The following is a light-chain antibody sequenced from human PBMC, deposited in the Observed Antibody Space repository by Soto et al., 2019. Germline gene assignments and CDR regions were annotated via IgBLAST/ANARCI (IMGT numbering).Light chain of an antibody. CDR1: QSISSNF. Sequence: EIVLTQSPGTLSLSPGQRATLSCRASQSISSNFLAWYQQKPGQAPRLLIYATSSRATGIPGRFSGSGSGTEFTLTISCLQSEDFAVYYCQQYGSSPITFGQGTRLEIK. V-gene: IGKV3-20*01. J-gene: IGKJ5*01. CDR3: QQYGSSPIT. CDR2: ATS.